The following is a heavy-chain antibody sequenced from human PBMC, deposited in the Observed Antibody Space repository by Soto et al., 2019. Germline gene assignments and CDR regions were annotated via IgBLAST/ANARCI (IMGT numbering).Heavy chain of an antibody. CDR1: GFSVRINY. V-gene: IGHV3-53*01. J-gene: IGHJ4*02. CDR3: ARAHAALGYLY. D-gene: IGHD2-15*01. Sequence: GGSLRLSCAASGFSVRINYMTWVRQAPGKGLEWVSIIHSGGSTYYRDSVKGRFIISRDKSENTLYLQMHSLRAEDTAVYYCARAHAALGYLYWGQGTLVTVS. CDR2: IHSGGST.